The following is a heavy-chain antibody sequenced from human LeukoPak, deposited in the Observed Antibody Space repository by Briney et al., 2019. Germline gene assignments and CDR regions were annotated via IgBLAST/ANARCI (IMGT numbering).Heavy chain of an antibody. CDR1: GFPFSSYA. V-gene: IGHV3-23*01. CDR2: ISGSGGST. CDR3: AKGGPLQWLRFDY. D-gene: IGHD5-12*01. Sequence: GGSLRLSCSASGFPFSSYAMHWVRQAPGKGLEYVSAISGSGGSTYYADSVKGRFTISRDDSKNTLYLQMNSLRAEDTAVYYCAKGGPLQWLRFDYWGQGTLVTVSS. J-gene: IGHJ4*02.